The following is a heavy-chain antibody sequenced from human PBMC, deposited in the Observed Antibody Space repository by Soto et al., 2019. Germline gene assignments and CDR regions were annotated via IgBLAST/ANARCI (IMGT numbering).Heavy chain of an antibody. D-gene: IGHD3-9*01. V-gene: IGHV4-39*07. CDR2: IYYSGSI. CDR3: ARVRHYGRYFVLDY. Sequence: SETLSLTCNVSGDSIRSSKYYWGWIRQPPGKGLEWIGTIYYSGSIYYNPSLKSRVTISVDTSKNQFSLKLSSVTAADTAVYYCARVRHYGRYFVLDYWGQGTLVTVSS. J-gene: IGHJ4*02. CDR1: GDSIRSSKYY.